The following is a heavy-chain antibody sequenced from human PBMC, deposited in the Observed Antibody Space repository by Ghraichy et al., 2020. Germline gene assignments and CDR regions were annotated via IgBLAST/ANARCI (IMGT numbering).Heavy chain of an antibody. CDR1: GGSISSYY. CDR2: IYYSGST. CDR3: ARSGSSSWYTGNWFDP. Sequence: SETLSLTCTVSGGSISSYYWSWIRQPPGKGLEWIGYIYYSGSTNYNPSLKSRVTISVDTSKNQFSLKLSSVTAADTAVYYCARSGSSSWYTGNWFDPWGQGTLVTVSS. V-gene: IGHV4-59*01. D-gene: IGHD6-13*01. J-gene: IGHJ5*02.